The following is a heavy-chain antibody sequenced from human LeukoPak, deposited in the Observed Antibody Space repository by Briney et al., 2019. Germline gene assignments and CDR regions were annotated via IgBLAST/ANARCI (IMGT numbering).Heavy chain of an antibody. Sequence: SETLSLTCTVSGGSISSYYWSWIRQPPGKGLEWIGYIYYSGSTNYNPSLKSRVTISVDTSKNQFSLKLSSVTAADTAVYYCAREAFITRATYFDYWGQGTLVTVSS. V-gene: IGHV4-59*01. CDR3: AREAFITRATYFDY. CDR2: IYYSGST. CDR1: GGSISSYY. D-gene: IGHD1-7*01. J-gene: IGHJ4*02.